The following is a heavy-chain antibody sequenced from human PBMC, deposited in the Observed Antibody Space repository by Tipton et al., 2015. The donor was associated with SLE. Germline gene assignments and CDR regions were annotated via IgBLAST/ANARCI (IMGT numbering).Heavy chain of an antibody. Sequence: SLRLSCAASGFIFSTYDMTWVRQAPGKGLEWVSGITAGGGSASYTDSVKGRFTISRDNSKNTLYLQMNSLRAEDTALYYCASGDDDYGDGGFDYWGQGTLVTVSS. CDR1: GFIFSTYD. D-gene: IGHD4-17*01. V-gene: IGHV3-23*01. CDR2: ITAGGGSA. CDR3: ASGDDDYGDGGFDY. J-gene: IGHJ4*02.